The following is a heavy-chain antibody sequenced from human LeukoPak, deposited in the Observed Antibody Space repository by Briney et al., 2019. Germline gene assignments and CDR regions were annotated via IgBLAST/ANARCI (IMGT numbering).Heavy chain of an antibody. V-gene: IGHV3-53*01. D-gene: IGHD2-21*02. CDR3: ARVGVTLGWYFDL. CDR1: GFTVSSNY. CDR2: IYSGGST. J-gene: IGHJ2*01. Sequence: GGSLRLSCAASGFTVSSNYMSWVRQAPGKGLEWVSVIYSGGSTYYADSVKGRFTISRDNSKNTLYLQMNSLRAEDTAAYYCARVGVTLGWYFDLWGRGTLVTVSS.